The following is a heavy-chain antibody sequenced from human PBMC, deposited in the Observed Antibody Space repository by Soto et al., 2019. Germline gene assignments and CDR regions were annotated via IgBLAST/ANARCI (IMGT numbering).Heavy chain of an antibody. CDR2: ISYDGSNK. J-gene: IGHJ6*02. CDR3: AKDHSRWELPPRDYYGMDV. V-gene: IGHV3-30*18. CDR1: GFTFSSYG. D-gene: IGHD1-26*01. Sequence: QVQLVESGGGVVQPGRSLRLSCAASGFTFSSYGMHWVRQAPGKGLEWVAVISYDGSNKYYADSVKGRFTISRDNSKNTLYLQMNSLRAEDTAVYYCAKDHSRWELPPRDYYGMDVWGQGTTVTVSS.